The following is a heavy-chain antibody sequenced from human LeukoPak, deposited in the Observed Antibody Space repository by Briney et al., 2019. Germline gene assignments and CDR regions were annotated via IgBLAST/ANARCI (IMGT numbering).Heavy chain of an antibody. CDR3: ASPNFYNWNYGAFDF. V-gene: IGHV1-2*02. CDR1: GYTFTGYN. CDR2: INPNSGGT. D-gene: IGHD1-7*01. Sequence: GASVRVSCKASGYTFTGYNMHWMRQAPGQGLERMGWINPNSGGTDYAQKFQGRVTMTRDTSISTAYMELSSLRSEDTAVYYCASPNFYNWNYGAFDFWGQGTMVTVSS. J-gene: IGHJ3*01.